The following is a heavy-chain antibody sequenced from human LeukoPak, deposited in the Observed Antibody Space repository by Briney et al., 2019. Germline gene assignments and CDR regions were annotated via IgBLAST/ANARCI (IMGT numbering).Heavy chain of an antibody. D-gene: IGHD3-10*01. CDR2: IYTSGST. Sequence: PSETLSLTCTVSGGSISSGTYYWNWIRQPAGKGLEWIGRIYTSGSTNFNPSLKSRVTISIDTSKNQFSLKLSSVTAADTAVYYCARAETPYSGGWEYWFDPWGQGTLVTVSS. V-gene: IGHV4-61*02. CDR3: ARAETPYSGGWEYWFDP. CDR1: GGSISSGTYY. J-gene: IGHJ5*02.